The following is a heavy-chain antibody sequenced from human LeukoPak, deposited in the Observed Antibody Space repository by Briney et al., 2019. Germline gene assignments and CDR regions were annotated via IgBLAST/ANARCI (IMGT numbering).Heavy chain of an antibody. CDR1: GFTFSSYW. Sequence: PGGSLRLSCAASGFTFSSYWMHWVRQAPGKGLVWVSRINSDGGSTTYADSVKGRFTISRDNAKNSLYLQMNSLRAEDTAVYYCARDEAAGNPIGDHYYYYYIDVWGKGTTVTVSS. D-gene: IGHD6-13*01. CDR2: INSDGGST. J-gene: IGHJ6*03. V-gene: IGHV3-74*01. CDR3: ARDEAAGNPIGDHYYYYYIDV.